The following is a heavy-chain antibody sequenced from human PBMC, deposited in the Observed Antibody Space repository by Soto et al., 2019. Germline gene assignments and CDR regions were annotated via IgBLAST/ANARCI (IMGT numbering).Heavy chain of an antibody. D-gene: IGHD2-2*01. CDR2: IKSKTDGGTT. CDR3: TTDYCSSTSCMNDWFDP. V-gene: IGHV3-15*01. Sequence: PGGSLRLSCAASGFTFSNAWMSWVRQAPGKGLEWVGRIKSKTDGGTTDYAAPVKGRFTISRDDSKNTLYLQMNSLKTEDTAVYYCTTDYCSSTSCMNDWFDPWGQGTLVTVSS. J-gene: IGHJ5*02. CDR1: GFTFSNAW.